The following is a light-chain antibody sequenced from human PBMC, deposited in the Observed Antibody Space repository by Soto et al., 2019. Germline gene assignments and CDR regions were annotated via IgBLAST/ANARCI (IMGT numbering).Light chain of an antibody. CDR2: DTS. V-gene: IGKV3-11*01. CDR3: QQRSNWPRLT. Sequence: EIVLTQSSATLSLSPGETATLSCRASQSVSSYLAWYQQKPGQAPRLLIYDTSNRATGIPARLSGSGSGTDFTLYISSLEPEDFAVYYCQQRSNWPRLTFGGGTKVEIK. J-gene: IGKJ4*01. CDR1: QSVSSY.